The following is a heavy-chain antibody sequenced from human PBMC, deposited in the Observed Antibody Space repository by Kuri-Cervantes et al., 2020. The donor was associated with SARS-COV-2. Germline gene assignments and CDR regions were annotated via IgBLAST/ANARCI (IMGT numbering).Heavy chain of an antibody. CDR1: GFTFSSYA. V-gene: IGHV3-30-3*01. CDR3: ARDQVLLWFGEPSYYGMDV. J-gene: IGHJ6*02. CDR2: ISYDGSNK. D-gene: IGHD3-10*01. Sequence: GGSLRLSYAASGFTFSSYAMHWVRQAPGKGLEWVAVISYDGSNKYYADSVKGRFTISRDNSKNTLYLQMNSLRAEDTAVYYCARDQVLLWFGEPSYYGMDVWGQGTTVTVSS.